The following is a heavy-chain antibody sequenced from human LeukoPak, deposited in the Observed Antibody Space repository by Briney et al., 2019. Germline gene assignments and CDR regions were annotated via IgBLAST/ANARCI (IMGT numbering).Heavy chain of an antibody. Sequence: SDPLSLTCILSGHSMSNYYDKWMRQPRGGGLEGLGYIYYNGKTDFTPSPNSRVTISLDTPKNEFSLQLKSVTAADTAVYYCTTIHDRDSSGWYRFDYWGQGALVTVSS. CDR3: TTIHDRDSSGWYRFDY. V-gene: IGHV4-59*08. CDR2: IYYNGKT. J-gene: IGHJ4*02. CDR1: GHSMSNYY. D-gene: IGHD6-19*01.